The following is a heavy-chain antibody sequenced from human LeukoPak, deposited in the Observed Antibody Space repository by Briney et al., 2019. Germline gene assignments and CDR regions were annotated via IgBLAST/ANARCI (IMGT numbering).Heavy chain of an antibody. CDR3: ARESGSYYGNYYYYYMDV. D-gene: IGHD1-26*01. V-gene: IGHV3-72*01. Sequence: PGGSLRLSCAASGFIFSDHYMDWVRQAPGKGLEWVGRTRNKANTYTTEYGASVKGRFTISRDDSKYSLYLQMNSLRTEDTAVYYCARESGSYYGNYYYYYMDVWGKGTTVTVSS. CDR2: TRNKANTYTT. J-gene: IGHJ6*03. CDR1: GFIFSDHY.